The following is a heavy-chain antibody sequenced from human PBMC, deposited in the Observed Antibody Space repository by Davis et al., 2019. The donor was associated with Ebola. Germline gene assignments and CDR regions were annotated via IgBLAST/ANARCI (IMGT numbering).Heavy chain of an antibody. V-gene: IGHV4-59*12. CDR2: IYYSGST. J-gene: IGHJ6*02. Sequence: SETLSLTCAVYGGSFSGYYWSWIRQPPEKGLEWVGYIYYSGSTNCNPSLKSRVTISVDTSKNQFSLKLSSVTAADTAVYYCARGREEGITIFGVVIKDYYYGMDVWGQGTTVTVSS. CDR1: GGSFSGYY. D-gene: IGHD3-3*01. CDR3: ARGREEGITIFGVVIKDYYYGMDV.